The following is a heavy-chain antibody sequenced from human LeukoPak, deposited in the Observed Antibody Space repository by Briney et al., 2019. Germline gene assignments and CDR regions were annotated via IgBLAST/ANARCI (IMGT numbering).Heavy chain of an antibody. Sequence: SETLSLTCAVYGGSFSGYYWSWIRQPPGKGLEWIGEINHSGSTNYNPSLKSRVTISVDTSKNQFSLKLSPVTAADTAVYYCARVPPGYWGQGTLVTVSS. CDR1: GGSFSGYY. CDR2: INHSGST. CDR3: ARVPPGY. J-gene: IGHJ4*02. V-gene: IGHV4-34*01.